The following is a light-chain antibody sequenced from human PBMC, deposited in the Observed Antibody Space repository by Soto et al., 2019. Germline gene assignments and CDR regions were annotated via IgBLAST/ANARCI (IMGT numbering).Light chain of an antibody. CDR2: VNN. Sequence: QSVLTQPPSVSGAPGQRVTISCSGSGSNVGAASDVYWYQQLPGTAPRLLISVNNKRPSGVPDRFSGSKSGTSASLAITGLRPEDEADYYCQSYDDTLSGSWVFGTGTKVTVL. CDR1: GSNVGAASD. V-gene: IGLV1-40*01. CDR3: QSYDDTLSGSWV. J-gene: IGLJ1*01.